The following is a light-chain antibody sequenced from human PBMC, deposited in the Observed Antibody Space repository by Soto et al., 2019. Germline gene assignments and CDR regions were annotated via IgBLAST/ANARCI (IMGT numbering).Light chain of an antibody. CDR1: QSVSST. V-gene: IGKV3-15*01. CDR3: QQYYSLTRT. Sequence: EILMTQSPATLSVSPGERATLSCRASQSVSSTLAWYQQKPGQAPRLLIYGASTRATDIPARFSGSGSGTEVTLTISSLQSRDYAVYYSQQYYSLTRTFGQGTKVEIK. J-gene: IGKJ1*01. CDR2: GAS.